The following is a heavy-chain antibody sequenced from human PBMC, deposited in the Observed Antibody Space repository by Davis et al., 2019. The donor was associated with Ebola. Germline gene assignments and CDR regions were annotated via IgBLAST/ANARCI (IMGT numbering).Heavy chain of an antibody. D-gene: IGHD1-26*01. CDR3: ARQPYRFDY. J-gene: IGHJ4*02. Sequence: GESLKISCKSSGYSFTSYWIGWVRQMSGKGLEWMAIMYPGGSQITYSPSFQGQVTISADKSISTAYLQWTSLKASDTAMYYCARQPYRFDYWGQGTLVTVSS. CDR2: MYPGGSQI. V-gene: IGHV5-51*01. CDR1: GYSFTSYW.